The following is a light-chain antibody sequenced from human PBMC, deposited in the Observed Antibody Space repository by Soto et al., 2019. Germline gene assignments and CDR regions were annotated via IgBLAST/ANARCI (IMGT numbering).Light chain of an antibody. CDR2: EGS. Sequence: QSALTQPASVSGSPGQSITITISCTGSSSDVGSYNLVSWYQKNPGKAPKLMIYEGSKRPSGVSNRVSGSKTGNTASLTISGLQAEDEADYYCCSYAGSYVFGTGTKLTVL. CDR1: SSDVGSYNL. J-gene: IGLJ1*01. V-gene: IGLV2-23*01. CDR3: CSYAGSYV.